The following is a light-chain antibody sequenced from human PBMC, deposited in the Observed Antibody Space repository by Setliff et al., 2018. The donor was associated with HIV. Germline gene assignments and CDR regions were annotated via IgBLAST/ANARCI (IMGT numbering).Light chain of an antibody. CDR2: DVS. CDR1: SSDVGGYSF. Sequence: QSVLTQPASVSGSPGQSITISCTGASSDVGGYSFVSWYQQHPGKAPKLMIYDVSYRPSGVSDRFSGSKSGNTASLTISGLQAEDEADYYCSSYAGSNKGVFGTGTKVTVL. J-gene: IGLJ1*01. V-gene: IGLV2-14*03. CDR3: SSYAGSNKGV.